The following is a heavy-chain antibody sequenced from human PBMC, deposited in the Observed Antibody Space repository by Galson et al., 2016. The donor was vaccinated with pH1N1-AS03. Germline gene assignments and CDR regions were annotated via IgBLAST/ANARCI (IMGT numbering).Heavy chain of an antibody. V-gene: IGHV3-23*01. CDR3: ATNALKVRVDY. J-gene: IGHJ4*02. CDR1: GFTFSDYA. D-gene: IGHD1-1*01. CDR2: ISGTGGSP. Sequence: SPRLSCAASGFTFSDYAMGWVRQAPGKGLEWLAEISGTGGSPFYADSVEGRVTISRDNSKNTVYLQMTSLRAEDTAVYYCATNALKVRVDYWGQGTLVTVSS.